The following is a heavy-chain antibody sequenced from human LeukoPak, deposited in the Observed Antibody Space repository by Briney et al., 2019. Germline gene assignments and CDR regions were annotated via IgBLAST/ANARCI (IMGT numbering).Heavy chain of an antibody. V-gene: IGHV1-69*05. Sequence: SVKVSCKASVGTFSSYAISWVRQAPRQGLEWMGGIIPIFGTANNAQKFQGRVTITTDETTSTDYMELSSLRSEDTDVYYCARGFSFYSSSSFDYWGQGTLVTVSS. D-gene: IGHD6-6*01. J-gene: IGHJ4*02. CDR3: ARGFSFYSSSSFDY. CDR2: IIPIFGTA. CDR1: VGTFSSYA.